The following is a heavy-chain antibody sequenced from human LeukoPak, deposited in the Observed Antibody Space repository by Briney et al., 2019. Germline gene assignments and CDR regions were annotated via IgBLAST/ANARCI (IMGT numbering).Heavy chain of an antibody. Sequence: GGSLRLSCAASGFTFSSYGMHWVRQAPGKGLEWVAFIRYDGSNKYYADSVKGRFTISRDNSKNTLYLQMNSLRAEDTAVYYCAKVLGSSGYRPFDYWGQGTLVTVSS. CDR2: IRYDGSNK. CDR3: AKVLGSSGYRPFDY. D-gene: IGHD3-22*01. CDR1: GFTFSSYG. V-gene: IGHV3-30*02. J-gene: IGHJ4*02.